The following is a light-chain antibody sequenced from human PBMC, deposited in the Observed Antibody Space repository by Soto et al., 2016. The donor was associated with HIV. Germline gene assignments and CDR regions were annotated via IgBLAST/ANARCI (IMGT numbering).Light chain of an antibody. CDR3: QQTYSNIIT. J-gene: IGKJ4*01. Sequence: AIQMTQSPSSLSASVGDRVTITCRASQGIKNELGWYQQKPGKAPKLLIYSASSLGSGVPSRFSGSGSGTDFTLTISSLQPEDSATYFCQQTYSNIITFGGGTKVEIK. CDR2: SAS. V-gene: IGKV1-6*01. CDR1: QGIKNE.